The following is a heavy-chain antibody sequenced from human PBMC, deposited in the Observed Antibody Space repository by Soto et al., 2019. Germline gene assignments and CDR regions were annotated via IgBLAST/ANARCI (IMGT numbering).Heavy chain of an antibody. D-gene: IGHD3-3*01. CDR1: GASISSGDYY. CDR2: ISYSGTI. V-gene: IGHV4-30-4*01. CDR3: VRALGSRFMEWPRFDP. J-gene: IGHJ5*02. Sequence: SETLSLTCIVSGASISSGDYYWSWVRQPPGKGLEWIGHISYSGTIDYSPSLKSRVTISLDTSKNQFSLNLNSVTAADTAVYYCVRALGSRFMEWPRFDPWGQGTLVTVSS.